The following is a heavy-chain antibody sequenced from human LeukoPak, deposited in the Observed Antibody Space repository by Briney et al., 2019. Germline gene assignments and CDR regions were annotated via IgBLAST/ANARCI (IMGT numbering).Heavy chain of an antibody. J-gene: IGHJ4*02. V-gene: IGHV3-7*01. CDR1: GFTFSSSW. CDR3: ARENLYGSGTSFDY. D-gene: IGHD3-10*01. CDR2: IKQDGSEK. Sequence: PGGSLRLSCAASGFTFSSSWMSWVRQAPGKGLEWVGNIKQDGSEKYYVESVKGRFTISRDNAKNSLYLQMNSLTAKDTAVYYCARENLYGSGTSFDYWGQGTLVTVSS.